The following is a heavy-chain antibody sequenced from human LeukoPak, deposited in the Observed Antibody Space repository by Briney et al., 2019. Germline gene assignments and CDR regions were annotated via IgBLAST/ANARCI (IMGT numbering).Heavy chain of an antibody. CDR3: AKAGRHSSSWSDY. D-gene: IGHD6-13*01. J-gene: IGHJ4*02. V-gene: IGHV3-9*01. CDR1: GFIFDDYA. Sequence: GGSLTLSCAASGFIFDDYAMYGVRPAAGKGVEWVSSISWNSGSRVYADSVKGRFTISRDNAKISLYLQMNSLRAEGTALYYCAKAGRHSSSWSDYWGQGTLVTVSS. CDR2: ISWNSGSR.